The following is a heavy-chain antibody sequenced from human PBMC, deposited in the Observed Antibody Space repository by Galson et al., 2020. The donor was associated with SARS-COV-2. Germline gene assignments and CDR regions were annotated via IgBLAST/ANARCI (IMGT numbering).Heavy chain of an antibody. CDR3: ARDPTGGNGYFDY. CDR2: IWYDGSNK. D-gene: IGHD3-16*01. V-gene: IGHV3-33*01. J-gene: IGHJ4*02. Sequence: GGSLRLSCAASGFTFSNYGMHWVRQAPGKGLEWVAVIWYDGSNKYYRDSVKDRFTISRDNSKNTLYLQMNSLRAEDTAVYYCARDPTGGNGYFDYWGQGTLVTVSS. CDR1: GFTFSNYG.